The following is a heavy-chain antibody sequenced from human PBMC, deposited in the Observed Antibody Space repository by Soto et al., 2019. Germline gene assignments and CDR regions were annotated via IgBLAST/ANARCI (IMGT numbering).Heavy chain of an antibody. D-gene: IGHD6-13*01. V-gene: IGHV1-69*02. CDR2: IIPILGIA. J-gene: IGHJ5*02. Sequence: QVQLVQSGAEVKKPGSSVKVSCKASGGTFSSYTISWVRQAPGQGLEWMGRIIPILGIANYAQKFQGRVKITADKSTSTAYMELSSLRSEDTAVYYCARGGTRIAAAGKRNWFDPWGQGTLVTVSS. CDR1: GGTFSSYT. CDR3: ARGGTRIAAAGKRNWFDP.